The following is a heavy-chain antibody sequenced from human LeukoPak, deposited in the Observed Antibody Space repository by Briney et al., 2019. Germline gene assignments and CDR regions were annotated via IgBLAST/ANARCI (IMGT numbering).Heavy chain of an antibody. Sequence: GGSLRLSCAASGFTFSSYSMNWVRQAPGKGLEWVSSISSSSSYIYYADSVKGRFTISRDNAKNSLYLQMNSLRAEDTAVYYCARDQATNDFPDALDIWGQGTMVTVSS. V-gene: IGHV3-21*01. D-gene: IGHD3-3*01. CDR2: ISSSSSYI. CDR3: ARDQATNDFPDALDI. J-gene: IGHJ3*02. CDR1: GFTFSSYS.